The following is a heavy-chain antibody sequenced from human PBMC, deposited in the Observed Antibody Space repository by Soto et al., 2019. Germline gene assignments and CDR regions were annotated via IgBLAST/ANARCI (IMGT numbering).Heavy chain of an antibody. Sequence: SSETLSLTCAVYGGSFSGYYWSWIRQPPGKGLEWIGEINHSGSTNYNPSLKSRVTISVDTSKNQFSLKLSSVTAADTAVYYCARAQRAIFGVVTHFDYWGQGTLVTVSS. V-gene: IGHV4-34*01. D-gene: IGHD3-3*01. J-gene: IGHJ4*02. CDR1: GGSFSGYY. CDR3: ARAQRAIFGVVTHFDY. CDR2: INHSGST.